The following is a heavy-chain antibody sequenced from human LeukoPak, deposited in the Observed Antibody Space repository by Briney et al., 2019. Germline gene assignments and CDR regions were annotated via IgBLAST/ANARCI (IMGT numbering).Heavy chain of an antibody. CDR3: ARHWYSNYYMDV. CDR1: GGSIRSSGYY. D-gene: IGHD4-11*01. Sequence: SETLSLTCTDSGGSIRSSGYYWGWIRQPPGKGLEWIGSIYDSGSTYYNPSLKSRVTISVDTSKNQFSLKLSSVTATDTAVYYCARHWYSNYYMDVWGKGTTVAVSS. CDR2: IYDSGST. V-gene: IGHV4-39*01. J-gene: IGHJ6*03.